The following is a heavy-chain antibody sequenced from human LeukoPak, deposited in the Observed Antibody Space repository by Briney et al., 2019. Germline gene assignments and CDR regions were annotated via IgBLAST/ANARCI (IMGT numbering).Heavy chain of an antibody. Sequence: ASVKVSCKASGYTFTGYYMHWVRQAPGRGLEWMGWINPNSGGTNYAQKFQGRVTMTRDTSISTAYMELSRLRSDDTAVYYCARDYYDSSGYSLFQHRGQGTLVTVSS. V-gene: IGHV1-2*02. J-gene: IGHJ1*01. CDR3: ARDYYDSSGYSLFQH. CDR2: INPNSGGT. D-gene: IGHD3-22*01. CDR1: GYTFTGYY.